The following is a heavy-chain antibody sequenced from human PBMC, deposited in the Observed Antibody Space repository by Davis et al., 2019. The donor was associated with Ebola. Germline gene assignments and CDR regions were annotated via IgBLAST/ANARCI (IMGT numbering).Heavy chain of an antibody. CDR2: SSTSDEHI. Sequence: PGGSLRLSCAASGFTFSNYGMYWVRQAPGKGPEWVAHSSTSDEHISYAESVKGRFTVSRDNAQNSLHLQMNSLRDEDTGVYYCARRILISSRGAMDVWGQGTTVTVSS. V-gene: IGHV3-48*02. D-gene: IGHD2-15*01. CDR3: ARRILISSRGAMDV. CDR1: GFTFSNYG. J-gene: IGHJ6*02.